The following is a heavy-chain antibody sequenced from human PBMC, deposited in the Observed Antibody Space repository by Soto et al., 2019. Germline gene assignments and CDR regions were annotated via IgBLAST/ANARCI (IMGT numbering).Heavy chain of an antibody. CDR3: AKGHDYGDNWFDL. Sequence: PGGSLRLSCAASGFTFSSYGMHWVRQAPGKGLEWVAVISYDGSNKYYADSVKGRFTISRDNSKNTLYLQMNSLRAEDTAVYYCAKGHDYGDNWFDLWGQGTLVTVSS. D-gene: IGHD4-17*01. J-gene: IGHJ5*02. V-gene: IGHV3-30*18. CDR2: ISYDGSNK. CDR1: GFTFSSYG.